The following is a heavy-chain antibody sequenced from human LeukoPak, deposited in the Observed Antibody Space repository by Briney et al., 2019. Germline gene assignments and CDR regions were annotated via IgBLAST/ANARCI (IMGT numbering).Heavy chain of an antibody. V-gene: IGHV3-66*01. Sequence: GGSLRLSCAASGFTFNNYNMSWVRQAPGKELEWVSVIYSGGSTFYADSVKGRFTISRDNSKNTLYLQMNSLRAEDTAVYYCARDKDDILTGPYYYMDVWGKGTTVTASS. D-gene: IGHD3-9*01. CDR1: GFTFNNYN. CDR3: ARDKDDILTGPYYYMDV. J-gene: IGHJ6*03. CDR2: IYSGGST.